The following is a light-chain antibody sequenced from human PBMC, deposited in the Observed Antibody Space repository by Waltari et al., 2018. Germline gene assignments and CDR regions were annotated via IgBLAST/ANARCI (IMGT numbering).Light chain of an antibody. CDR3: CSYAGSYTFAYV. V-gene: IGLV2-11*01. J-gene: IGLJ1*01. CDR1: SSDVGGYNY. Sequence: QSALTQPRSVSASPGQSVTISCIGTSSDVGGYNYVSWYQHHPGKVPKLMIYDVSKRPTGVPYLFSGSKSDNTASLTISELQAEDEADYYCCSYAGSYTFAYVFGTGTKVTVL. CDR2: DVS.